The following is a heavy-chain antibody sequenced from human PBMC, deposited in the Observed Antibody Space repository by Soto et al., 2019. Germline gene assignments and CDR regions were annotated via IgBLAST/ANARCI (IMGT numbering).Heavy chain of an antibody. D-gene: IGHD6-13*01. Sequence: SETLSLTCAVSVYSISNGYYWGWVRQPPGKGLEWIGSIYHTGSTYYNPSLKSRVTISVDTSKNQFSLKLSSVTAADTAVYYCARRHSTNWYGLDYWGQGTMVTVSS. J-gene: IGHJ4*02. CDR2: IYHTGST. CDR3: ARRHSTNWYGLDY. V-gene: IGHV4-38-2*01. CDR1: VYSISNGYY.